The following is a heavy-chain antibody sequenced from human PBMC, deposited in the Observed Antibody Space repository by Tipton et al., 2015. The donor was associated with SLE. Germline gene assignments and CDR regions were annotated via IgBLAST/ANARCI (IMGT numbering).Heavy chain of an antibody. Sequence: TLSLTCTVSGGSISSSATYWGWIRQPPGKGLEWLGSIYCSGNTYYNPSLDSRVTISIDTSKNQFSLRLTSVTAADTAVYYCARTLGAIAHTVYDAFDIWGQGKMVTVSS. V-gene: IGHV4-39*07. CDR1: GGSISSSATY. CDR3: ARTLGAIAHTVYDAFDI. J-gene: IGHJ3*02. D-gene: IGHD1-26*01. CDR2: IYCSGNT.